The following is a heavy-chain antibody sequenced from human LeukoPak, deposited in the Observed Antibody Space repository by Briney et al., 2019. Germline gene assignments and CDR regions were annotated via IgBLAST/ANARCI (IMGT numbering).Heavy chain of an antibody. CDR1: GYIFTTYF. V-gene: IGHV1-2*02. D-gene: IGHD3-9*01. CDR2: INPNNGDT. Sequence: ASVKVSCKASGYIFTTYFINWVRQAPGQGLEWMGWINPNNGDTNYVQKFQGRVTMTRDTSISTAYMELTRLRSDDTAVYYCAREGSYDILTGYQDYWGQGTLVTVSS. J-gene: IGHJ4*02. CDR3: AREGSYDILTGYQDY.